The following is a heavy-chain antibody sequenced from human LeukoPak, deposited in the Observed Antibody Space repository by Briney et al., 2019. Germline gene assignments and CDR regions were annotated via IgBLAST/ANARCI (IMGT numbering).Heavy chain of an antibody. CDR2: IIPIFGTA. D-gene: IGHD5-18*01. CDR1: GGTFSSYA. V-gene: IGHV1-69*05. Sequence: SSVKVSCKASGGTFSSYAISWVRQAPGQGLEWMGRIIPIFGTANYAQKFQGRVTITTDESTSTAYMELSSLRSEDTAVCYCARGDTAMVTDYYYMDVWGKGTTVTVSS. J-gene: IGHJ6*03. CDR3: ARGDTAMVTDYYYMDV.